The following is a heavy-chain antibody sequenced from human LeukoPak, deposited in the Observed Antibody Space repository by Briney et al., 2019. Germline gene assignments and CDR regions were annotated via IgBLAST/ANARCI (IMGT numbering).Heavy chain of an antibody. CDR1: GYTFTGYY. D-gene: IGHD1-14*01. CDR3: ARERGIRDAFDF. J-gene: IGHJ3*01. V-gene: IGHV1-3*03. Sequence: ASVKVSCKASGYTFTGYYMYWVRQAPGQSLEWMGWISVGRGDSKCSQEFQGRVTLTRDTSATTAYLEVSSLRPEDMAVYYCARERGIRDAFDFWGQGTMVTVSS. CDR2: ISVGRGDS.